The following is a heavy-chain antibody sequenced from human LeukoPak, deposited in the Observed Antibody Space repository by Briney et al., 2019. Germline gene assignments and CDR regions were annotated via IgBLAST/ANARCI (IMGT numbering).Heavy chain of an antibody. Sequence: GGSLRLSCAASGFTFSSYAMSWVRRAPGKGLEWVSAISGSGGSTYYADSVKGRFTISRDNSKNTLYLQMNSLRAEDTAVYYCAKGTYSSGWYEYYFDYWGQGTLVTVSS. D-gene: IGHD6-19*01. CDR1: GFTFSSYA. J-gene: IGHJ4*02. V-gene: IGHV3-23*01. CDR3: AKGTYSSGWYEYYFDY. CDR2: ISGSGGST.